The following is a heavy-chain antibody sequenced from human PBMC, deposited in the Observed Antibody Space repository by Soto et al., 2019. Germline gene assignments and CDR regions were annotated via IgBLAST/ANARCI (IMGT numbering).Heavy chain of an antibody. J-gene: IGHJ6*03. CDR1: GFSLRNAEMG. D-gene: IGHD3-3*01. Sequence: SGPTLVNPTETLRLTCTVSGFSLRNAEMGVSWIRQPPGKALEWLAHIFSNDEKSYSTSLKSRLTISKDSSKSQVVLTMSNMDPVDTATYYCARSLNYDFWSGYYRYYYYYMDVWGRGTTVTVSS. V-gene: IGHV2-26*01. CDR2: IFSNDEK. CDR3: ARSLNYDFWSGYYRYYYYYMDV.